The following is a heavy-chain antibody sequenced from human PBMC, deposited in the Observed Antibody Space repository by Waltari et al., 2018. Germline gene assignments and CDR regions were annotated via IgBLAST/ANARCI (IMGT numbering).Heavy chain of an antibody. J-gene: IGHJ4*02. Sequence: QLQLQESGPGLVKPSETLSLTCTVSGGSISSSSYYWGWIGRPPGKGLEWIGSIYYSGSTYYNPSLKSRVTISVDTSKNQFSLKLSSVTAADTAVYYCARQAAAAPWDFDYWGQGTLVTVSS. CDR2: IYYSGST. D-gene: IGHD6-13*01. CDR3: ARQAAAAPWDFDY. CDR1: GGSISSSSYY. V-gene: IGHV4-39*01.